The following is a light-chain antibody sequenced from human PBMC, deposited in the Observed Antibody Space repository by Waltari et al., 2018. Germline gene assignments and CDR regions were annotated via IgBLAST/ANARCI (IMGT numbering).Light chain of an antibody. CDR2: EVT. V-gene: IGLV2-8*01. Sequence: QSALTQPPSASGSPGQSVTISCTGTSSDLGGYNSVSWYQQHPGEAPKLMIYEVTKRPSGVPDRFSGSKSGNTASLTVSGLQAEDEADYYCSSYAGSNNLVFGGGTKLTVL. CDR1: SSDLGGYNS. J-gene: IGLJ2*01. CDR3: SSYAGSNNLV.